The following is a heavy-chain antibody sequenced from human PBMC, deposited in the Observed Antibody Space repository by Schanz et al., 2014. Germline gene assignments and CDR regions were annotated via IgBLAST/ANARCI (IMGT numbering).Heavy chain of an antibody. CDR2: IAYSGST. J-gene: IGHJ4*02. CDR3: ARLGPCCRSGTCSRAFDF. V-gene: IGHV4-59*13. Sequence: QVQLQESGPGQVRPSETLSLPCTVSGSDIRGFHWSWIRQSPVKGLEWIGYIAYSGSTNYNPSLQSRVTISLDTSQSQFSLRLSSVSSGHTAMYYCARLGPCCRSGTCSRAFDFWGQGTLVTVSS. D-gene: IGHD2-15*01. CDR1: GSDIRGFH.